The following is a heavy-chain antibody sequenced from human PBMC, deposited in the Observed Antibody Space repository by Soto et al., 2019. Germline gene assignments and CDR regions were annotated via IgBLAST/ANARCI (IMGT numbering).Heavy chain of an antibody. J-gene: IGHJ3*02. CDR3: ARQPLITMVRGVIEAFDI. D-gene: IGHD3-10*01. Sequence: GESLKISCKGSGYSFTSYWIGWVRQMPGKGLEWMGIIYPGDSDTRYSPSFQGQVTISAAKSISTAYLQWSGLKASDTAMNSCARQPLITMVRGVIEAFDIWGQGTMVTVS. CDR1: GYSFTSYW. CDR2: IYPGDSDT. V-gene: IGHV5-51*01.